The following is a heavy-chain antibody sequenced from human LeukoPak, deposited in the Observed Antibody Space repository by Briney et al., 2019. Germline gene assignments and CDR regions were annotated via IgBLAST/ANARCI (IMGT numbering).Heavy chain of an antibody. V-gene: IGHV3-64*02. CDR3: GRVLPGVQRGGGIDY. Sequence: PGGCLRLSCAASGFTFSSYGMHWVRQAPGKGLEDVSAISSDGGSTYYAGSVKGRFTISRDNSKNTLYLQTGSLRPDDMAVYYCGRVLPGVQRGGGIDYWGQGTLVTVSS. J-gene: IGHJ4*02. CDR2: ISSDGGST. D-gene: IGHD3-10*01. CDR1: GFTFSSYG.